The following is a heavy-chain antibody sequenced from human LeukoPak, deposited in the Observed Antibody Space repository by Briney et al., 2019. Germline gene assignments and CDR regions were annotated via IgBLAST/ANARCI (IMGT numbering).Heavy chain of an antibody. CDR3: ARGGRDGYLIDY. D-gene: IGHD5-24*01. J-gene: IGHJ4*02. V-gene: IGHV4-59*01. Sequence: SETLSLTCTVSGGSISSYYWSWIRQPPGKGLEWIGYIYYSGSTNYNPSLKSRVTISVDTSKNQFSLKLSSVTAADTAVYYCARGGRDGYLIDYWGQGTLVTVSS. CDR2: IYYSGST. CDR1: GGSISSYY.